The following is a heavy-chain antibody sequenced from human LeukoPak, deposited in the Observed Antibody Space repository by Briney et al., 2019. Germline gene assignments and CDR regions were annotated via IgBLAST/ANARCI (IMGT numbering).Heavy chain of an antibody. V-gene: IGHV4-34*01. CDR1: GGSFSGYY. J-gene: IGHJ3*02. D-gene: IGHD2-2*01. CDR3: ARDGLPAAYDAFDI. Sequence: SETLSLTCAVYGGSFSGYYWSWIRQPPGKGLEWIGEINYSGSTNYNPSLKSRVTISVDTSKNQFSLKLSSVTAADTAVYYCARDGLPAAYDAFDIWGQGTMVTVSS. CDR2: INYSGST.